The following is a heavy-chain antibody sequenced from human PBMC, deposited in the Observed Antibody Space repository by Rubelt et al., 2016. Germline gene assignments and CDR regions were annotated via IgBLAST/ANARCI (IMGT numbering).Heavy chain of an antibody. CDR3: AKGGPGFLDWPYYMDV. CDR2: ISFCGTTK. J-gene: IGHJ6*03. Sequence: GFNSNTCAMHWVRPTPRKALEWVAIISFCGTTKYYEYSVKGRFTISRENSKNPLYLQMNSLRAKDTAVYYCAKGGPGFLDWPYYMDVWGEGTTVTVSS. V-gene: IGHV3-30*18. D-gene: IGHD3/OR15-3a*01. CDR1: GFNSNTCA.